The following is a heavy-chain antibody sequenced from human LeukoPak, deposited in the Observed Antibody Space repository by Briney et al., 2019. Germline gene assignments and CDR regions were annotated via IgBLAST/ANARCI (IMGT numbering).Heavy chain of an antibody. Sequence: GGSLRLSCAASGFTFGNYGMSWVRQAPGKGLEWVSYISSSDSTIYYADSVKGRFTISRDNAKNSLYLQMNSLRAEDTAVYYCARDGNNYYDSYMDVWGKGTTVTISS. CDR3: ARDGNNYYDSYMDV. J-gene: IGHJ6*03. D-gene: IGHD1-26*01. V-gene: IGHV3-48*03. CDR1: GFTFGNYG. CDR2: ISSSDSTI.